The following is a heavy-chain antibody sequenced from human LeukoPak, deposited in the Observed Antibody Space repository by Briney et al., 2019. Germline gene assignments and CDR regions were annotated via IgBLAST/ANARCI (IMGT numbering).Heavy chain of an antibody. CDR2: INPADFDN. Sequence: GESLKISFKGSGYSFTNYWIGWVRQMPGKGLEWMAIINPADFDNRYSPSFQGHITISADKSITTAYLQWTSLKASDTAMYYCARRESITGAPFDYWGQGTLVTVSS. CDR1: GYSFTNYW. CDR3: ARRESITGAPFDY. J-gene: IGHJ4*02. V-gene: IGHV5-51*01. D-gene: IGHD7-27*01.